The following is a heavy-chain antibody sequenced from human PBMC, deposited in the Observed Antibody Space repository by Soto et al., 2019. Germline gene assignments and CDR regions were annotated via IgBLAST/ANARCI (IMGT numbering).Heavy chain of an antibody. CDR1: GFTVSSNY. CDR2: IYSGGST. D-gene: IGHD3-10*01. J-gene: IGHJ4*02. Sequence: GGSLRLSCAASGFTVSSNYMSWVRQAPGKGLEWVSVIYSGGSTYYADSVKGRFTISRDNSKNTLYLQMNSLRAEDTAVYYCAREYGSGSYFRSQYYYFDYWGQGTLVTVPQ. V-gene: IGHV3-66*01. CDR3: AREYGSGSYFRSQYYYFDY.